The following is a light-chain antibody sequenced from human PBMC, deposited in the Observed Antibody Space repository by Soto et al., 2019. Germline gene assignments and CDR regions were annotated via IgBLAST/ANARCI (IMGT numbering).Light chain of an antibody. CDR2: RNN. CDR1: SSNIGSNY. V-gene: IGLV1-47*01. Sequence: QSVLTQPPSASGTPGQRVTISCSGSSSNIGSNYVYWYQQLPGTAPKLLIYRNNQRPSGVPDRFSGSKSGTSASLSISGLRSEAEADYDCAAWDDSLSGWVFGGGTQLTVL. J-gene: IGLJ3*02. CDR3: AAWDDSLSGWV.